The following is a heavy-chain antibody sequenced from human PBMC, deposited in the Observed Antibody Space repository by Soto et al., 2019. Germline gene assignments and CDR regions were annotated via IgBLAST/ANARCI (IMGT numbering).Heavy chain of an antibody. Sequence: GGSLRLSCAASGFTFSSYAMSWVRQAPGKGLEWVSAISGSGGSTYYADSVKGRFTISRDNSKNTLYLQMNSLRAEDTAVYYCAKGACTNGVCYEYYYYYGMDVWGQGTTVTVSS. CDR1: GFTFSSYA. CDR2: ISGSGGST. V-gene: IGHV3-23*01. D-gene: IGHD2-8*01. CDR3: AKGACTNGVCYEYYYYYGMDV. J-gene: IGHJ6*02.